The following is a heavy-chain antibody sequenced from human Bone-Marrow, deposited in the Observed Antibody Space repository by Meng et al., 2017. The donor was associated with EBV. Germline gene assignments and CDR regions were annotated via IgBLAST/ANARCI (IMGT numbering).Heavy chain of an antibody. D-gene: IGHD1-26*01. Sequence: QVPLAQAGAGVKKPGGSVQVSWEASGYTFTSFYMHWVRQAPGQGLEWMGIINPSGGSTSYAQKFQGRVTMTRDTSTSTVYMELSSLRSEDTAVYYCAISRIVGATGSWFDPWGQGTLVTVSS. CDR3: AISRIVGATGSWFDP. J-gene: IGHJ5*02. CDR2: INPSGGST. CDR1: GYTFTSFY. V-gene: IGHV1-46*01.